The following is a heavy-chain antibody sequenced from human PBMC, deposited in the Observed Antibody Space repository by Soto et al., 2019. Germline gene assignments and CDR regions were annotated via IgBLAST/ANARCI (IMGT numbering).Heavy chain of an antibody. CDR2: IIPILGIA. V-gene: IGHV1-69*08. CDR1: GGTFSSYT. CDR3: ARDFARYFDWFLNYYYMDV. J-gene: IGHJ6*03. D-gene: IGHD3-9*01. Sequence: QVQLVQSGAEVKKPGSSVKVSCKASGGTFSSYTISWVRHAPGQGLEWMGRIIPILGIANYAQKFQGRVTITAEKSTSTAYMELSSLRSEDTAVYYCARDFARYFDWFLNYYYMDVWGKGTTVTVSS.